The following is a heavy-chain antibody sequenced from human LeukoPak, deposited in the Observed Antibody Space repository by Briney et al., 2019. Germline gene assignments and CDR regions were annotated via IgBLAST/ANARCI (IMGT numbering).Heavy chain of an antibody. CDR1: GGTFSSYA. V-gene: IGHV1-69*05. D-gene: IGHD3-3*01. CDR3: ARSTYYDFWSGPNWFDP. CDR2: IIPIFGTA. Sequence: ASVKASCKASGGTFSSYAISWVRQAPGQGLEWMGGIIPIFGTANYAQKFQGRVTITTDESTSTAYMELSSLRSEDTAVYYCARSTYYDFWSGPNWFDPWGQGTLVTVSS. J-gene: IGHJ5*02.